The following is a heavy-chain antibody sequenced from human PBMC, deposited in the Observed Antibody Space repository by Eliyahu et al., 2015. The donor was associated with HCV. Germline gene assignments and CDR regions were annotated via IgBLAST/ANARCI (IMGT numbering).Heavy chain of an antibody. CDR2: LDPEDGET. CDR3: SAGPSSMVAY. Sequence: QIRLLQSGAEVKKPGASVKVSCKVSGYSLTKFSVHWVRQSPGNGLEWVGHLDPEDGETVYAQKFQGRLTLTGDASTDTGYMELNSLTSEDTAIYYCSAGPSSMVAYWGQGTLVTVSS. V-gene: IGHV1-24*01. CDR1: GYSLTKFS. J-gene: IGHJ4*02. D-gene: IGHD2/OR15-2a*01.